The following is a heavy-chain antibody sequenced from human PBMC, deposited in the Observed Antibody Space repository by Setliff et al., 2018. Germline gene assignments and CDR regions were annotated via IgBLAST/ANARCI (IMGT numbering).Heavy chain of an antibody. CDR3: ARDSDILRGSRWFDP. CDR2: VYSSGST. V-gene: IGHV4-4*07. J-gene: IGHJ5*02. CDR1: GGSISPHY. D-gene: IGHD3-9*01. Sequence: PSETLSLTCTVSGGSISPHYWSWIRQSAGKGLEWIGRVYSSGSTNYNPSLESRVTISIDRSKNQLSLKLNSVTAADTAVYYCARDSDILRGSRWFDPWGQGTLVTVSS.